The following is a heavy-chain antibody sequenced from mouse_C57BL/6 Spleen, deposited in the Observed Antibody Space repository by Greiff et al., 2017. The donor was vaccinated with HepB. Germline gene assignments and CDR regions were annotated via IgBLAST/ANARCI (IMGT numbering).Heavy chain of an antibody. D-gene: IGHD3-2*02. CDR1: GYAFSSYW. CDR3: ARLETAQGSFDY. CDR2: IYPGDGDT. Sequence: QVQLQQSGAELVKPGASVKISCKASGYAFSSYWMNWVKQRPGKGLEWIGQIYPGDGDTNYNGKFKGKATLTADKSSSTAYMQLSSLTSEDSAVYFCARLETAQGSFDYWGQGTTLTVSS. V-gene: IGHV1-80*01. J-gene: IGHJ2*01.